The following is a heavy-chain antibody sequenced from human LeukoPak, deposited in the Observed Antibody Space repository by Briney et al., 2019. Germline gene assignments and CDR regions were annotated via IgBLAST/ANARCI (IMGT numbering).Heavy chain of an antibody. V-gene: IGHV6-1*01. CDR1: GDSVSSNSAA. D-gene: IGHD3-10*01. Sequence: SQTLSLTCAISGDSVSSNSAAWNWIRQSPSRGLEWLGRTYYRSKWYNDYAVSVKSRITINPDTSKNQFSLQLNSVTPEDTAVYYCARDPYYYYGSGSDYYYGMDVWGQGTTVTVSS. CDR2: TYYRSKWYN. CDR3: ARDPYYYYGSGSDYYYGMDV. J-gene: IGHJ6*02.